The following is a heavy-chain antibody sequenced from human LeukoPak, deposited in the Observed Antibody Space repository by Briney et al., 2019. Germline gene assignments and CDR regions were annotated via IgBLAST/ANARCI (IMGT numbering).Heavy chain of an antibody. CDR2: ISAYNCDT. Sequence: ASVKVSCKASGYTFTNYGISWVRQAPGQGLEWMGWISAYNCDTNYAQMLQGRVTLTTDASTNTAYMELRSLRSDDTAVYYCARDLPDLTYSYDSSGLDYWGQGTLVTVST. CDR3: ARDLPDLTYSYDSSGLDY. D-gene: IGHD3-22*01. CDR1: GYTFTNYG. J-gene: IGHJ4*02. V-gene: IGHV1-18*01.